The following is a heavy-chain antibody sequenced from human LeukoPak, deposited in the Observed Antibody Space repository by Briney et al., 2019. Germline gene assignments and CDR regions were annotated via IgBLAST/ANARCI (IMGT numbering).Heavy chain of an antibody. CDR1: GFTFSSYG. CDR3: AKGSNRGVATIDY. J-gene: IGHJ4*02. CDR2: ISYDGSNK. V-gene: IGHV3-30*18. D-gene: IGHD5-12*01. Sequence: PGRSLRLSCAASGFTFSSYGMHWVRQAPGKGLDWVAVISYDGSNKYHADSVKGRFTISRDNSKNTLFLQMNSLRAEDTAVYYCAKGSNRGVATIDYWGQGTLVTVSS.